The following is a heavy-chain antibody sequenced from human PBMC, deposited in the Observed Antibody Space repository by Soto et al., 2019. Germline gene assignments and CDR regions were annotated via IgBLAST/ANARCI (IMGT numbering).Heavy chain of an antibody. CDR3: ARPPNYYDSSGYNY. Sequence: SETLSLTCTVSGGSISGYYWRWIRQPPGKGLEWIGEINHSGSTNYNPSLTSRVTISVDTSKNQFSLKLSSVTAADTAVYYCARPPNYYDSSGYNYWGQGTLVTVSS. J-gene: IGHJ4*02. CDR2: INHSGST. V-gene: IGHV4-34*01. D-gene: IGHD3-22*01. CDR1: GGSISGYY.